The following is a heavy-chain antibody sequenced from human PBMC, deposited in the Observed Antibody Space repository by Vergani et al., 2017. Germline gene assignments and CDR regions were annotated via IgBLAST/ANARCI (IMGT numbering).Heavy chain of an antibody. D-gene: IGHD6-19*01. J-gene: IGHJ6*03. V-gene: IGHV3-23*04. Sequence: VQLVQSGAEVKKPGSSVKVSCKASGGTFSSYAMSWVRQAPGKGLEWVSAISGSGGSTYYADSVKGRFIISRDNSKNTLYLQMNSLRAEDTAVYYCAKLGDSSGWYGYYYYYMDVWGKGTTVTVSS. CDR3: AKLGDSSGWYGYYYYYMDV. CDR2: ISGSGGST. CDR1: GGTFSSYA.